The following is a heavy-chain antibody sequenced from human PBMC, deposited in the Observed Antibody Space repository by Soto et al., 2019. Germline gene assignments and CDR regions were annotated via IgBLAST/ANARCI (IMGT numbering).Heavy chain of an antibody. Sequence: SETLSLTCTVSGGSISSSNYYWGWIRQPPGKGLEWIGSIYYSGSTYYNPSLKSRVTISVDTSKNQFSLKLSSVTAADTAVYYCARRGLDYGGNSGFDYWGQGTLVTVS. CDR2: IYYSGST. CDR1: GGSISSSNYY. V-gene: IGHV4-39*01. CDR3: ARRGLDYGGNSGFDY. D-gene: IGHD4-17*01. J-gene: IGHJ4*02.